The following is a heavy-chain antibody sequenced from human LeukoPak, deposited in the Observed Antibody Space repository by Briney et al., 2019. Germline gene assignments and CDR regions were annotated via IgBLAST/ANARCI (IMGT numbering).Heavy chain of an antibody. CDR3: ATVEEGYDLWSSHYYYMDV. V-gene: IGHV4-4*07. CDR1: VDSISNYY. D-gene: IGHD3-3*01. CDR2: IYSSGST. J-gene: IGHJ6*03. Sequence: PSETLSLTCTVSVDSISNYYWSWIRQPAGKGLEWLGRIYSSGSTDYNPSLKSRVTMSIDTSKSQVSVKLTSVTAADTAVYYCATVEEGYDLWSSHYYYMDVWGKGTAVIVSS.